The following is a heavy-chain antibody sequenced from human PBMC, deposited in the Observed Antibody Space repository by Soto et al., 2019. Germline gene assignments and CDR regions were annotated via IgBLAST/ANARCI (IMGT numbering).Heavy chain of an antibody. CDR1: GFTFSSYS. J-gene: IGHJ4*02. D-gene: IGHD1-26*01. Sequence: EVQLVESGGGLVKPGGSLRLSCAAAGFTFSSYSMNWVRQAQGKGLEWVSSIFISSSYIYYADSVKGRFNISRDNAKNSLYLQMNSLRADDTAVYYCARGPYGGSYWREFDYWGQGTLVTVSS. CDR3: ARGPYGGSYWREFDY. V-gene: IGHV3-21*01. CDR2: IFISSSYI.